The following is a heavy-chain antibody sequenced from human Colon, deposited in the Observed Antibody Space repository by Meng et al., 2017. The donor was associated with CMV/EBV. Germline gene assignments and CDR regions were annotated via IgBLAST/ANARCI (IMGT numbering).Heavy chain of an antibody. J-gene: IGHJ4*02. CDR3: ARGWPPDY. V-gene: IGHV3-7*01. CDR1: GFTFRSYW. D-gene: IGHD6-13*01. CDR2: IKQDGSEK. Sequence: GESLKISCVASGFTFRSYWMTWVRQAPGKGLEWVANIKQDGSEKQYADSVQGRFTISRDNAQNSVYLQMDSLTAEDTAIYYCARGWPPDYWGQGTLVTVSS.